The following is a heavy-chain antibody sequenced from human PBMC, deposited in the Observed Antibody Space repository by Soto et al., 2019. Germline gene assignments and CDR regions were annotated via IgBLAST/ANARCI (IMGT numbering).Heavy chain of an antibody. Sequence: SETLSLTCTVSGGSISSYYWSWIRQPPGKGLEWIGYIYYSGSTNYNPSLKSRVTISVDTSKNQFSLKLSSVTAADTAVYYCATITGTSYWYFDLWGRGTLVTVSS. V-gene: IGHV4-59*12. CDR2: IYYSGST. J-gene: IGHJ2*01. CDR3: ATITGTSYWYFDL. D-gene: IGHD1-20*01. CDR1: GGSISSYY.